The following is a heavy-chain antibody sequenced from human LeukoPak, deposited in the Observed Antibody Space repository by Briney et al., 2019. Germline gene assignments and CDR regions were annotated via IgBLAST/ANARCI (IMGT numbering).Heavy chain of an antibody. CDR1: GFTFSNYG. J-gene: IGHJ4*02. CDR3: ARPYSSGYYYSFDY. V-gene: IGHV3-30*03. D-gene: IGHD3-22*01. CDR2: ISYDATNK. Sequence: PGGSLRLSCAASGFTFSNYGIHWVRQAPGKGLEWVAVISYDATNKYYRDSVKGRFTISRDNSKNTLYLQMNSLRAEDTAVYYCARPYSSGYYYSFDYWGQGTLVTVST.